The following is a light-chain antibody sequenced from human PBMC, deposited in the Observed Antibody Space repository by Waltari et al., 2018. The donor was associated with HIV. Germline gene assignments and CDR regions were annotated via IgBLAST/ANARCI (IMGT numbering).Light chain of an antibody. CDR2: GAS. CDR3: QQYNNWPLT. V-gene: IGKV3-15*01. CDR1: QSVGSK. J-gene: IGKJ4*01. Sequence: EILMTQSPATVSVSLGERATLSCRASQSVGSKLAWYQQKPGQAPRLLIYGASTRAPTFPARFSGTGCGTDFTLSISSLQSEDFALYYCQQYNNWPLTFGGGTKVQI.